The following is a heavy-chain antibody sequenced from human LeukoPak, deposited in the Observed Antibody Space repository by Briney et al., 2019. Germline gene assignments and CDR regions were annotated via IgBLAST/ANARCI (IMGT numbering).Heavy chain of an antibody. D-gene: IGHD3-16*01. J-gene: IGHJ6*03. CDR3: ARPQLGIDYSYYMDV. CDR2: ISSSSSYI. CDR1: GFTLSDYS. Sequence: PGGSLRLSCGASGFTLSDYSMNWVSQAPEKWMEWVASISSSSSYIFYADSEKGVFTISRDNAENSVYLQMSSLRVEDTAVYYCARPQLGIDYSYYMDVWGKGTTVTVSS. V-gene: IGHV3-21*01.